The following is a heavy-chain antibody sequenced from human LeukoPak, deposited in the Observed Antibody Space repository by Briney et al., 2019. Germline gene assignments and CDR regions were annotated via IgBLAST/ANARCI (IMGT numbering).Heavy chain of an antibody. CDR1: GGSISSYY. D-gene: IGHD3-22*01. J-gene: IGHJ3*02. CDR2: IYYSGST. V-gene: IGHV4-59*01. CDR3: ARLVTRGYYDSSGRRIDAFDI. Sequence: RSSETLSLTCTVSGGSISSYYWSWIRQPPGKGLEWIGYIYYSGSTNYNPSLKSRVTISVDTSKNQFSLKLSSVTAADTAVYYCARLVTRGYYDSSGRRIDAFDIWGQGTMVTVSS.